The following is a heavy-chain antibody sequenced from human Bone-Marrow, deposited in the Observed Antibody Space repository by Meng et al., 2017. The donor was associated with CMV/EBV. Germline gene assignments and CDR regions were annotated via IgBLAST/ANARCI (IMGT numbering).Heavy chain of an antibody. CDR2: TYYRSKWYN. CDR1: GDSVSSNSAA. D-gene: IGHD3-10*01. J-gene: IGHJ6*02. Sequence: SCAISGDSVSSNSAAWNWIRQSPSRGLEWLGRTYYRSKWYNEYAVSVKSRITINPDTSKNQFSLQLNSVTPEDTAVYYCARDQLGNFRYYYAMDVWGQGTTVTVSS. CDR3: ARDQLGNFRYYYAMDV. V-gene: IGHV6-1*01.